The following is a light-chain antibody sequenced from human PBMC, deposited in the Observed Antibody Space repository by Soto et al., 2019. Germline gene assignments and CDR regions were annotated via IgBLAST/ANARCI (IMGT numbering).Light chain of an antibody. CDR3: QQQGT. V-gene: IGKV3-20*01. Sequence: EIVLTQSPGTLSVSPGERATLSCRASEILSSSYLVWYQKKPGQAPRLLIYAAARRATGIPDRFSGSGSATEYTLTLNTFEPDDFAVYYCQQQGTFGQGTKLEIK. CDR2: AAA. J-gene: IGKJ2*01. CDR1: EILSSSY.